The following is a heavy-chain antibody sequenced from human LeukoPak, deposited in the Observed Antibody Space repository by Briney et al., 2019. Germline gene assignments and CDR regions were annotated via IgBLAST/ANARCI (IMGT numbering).Heavy chain of an antibody. D-gene: IGHD1-26*01. CDR1: GGSISSSSYY. CDR3: ARKPGGYQALDAFDI. V-gene: IGHV4-39*01. CDR2: IYYSGST. J-gene: IGHJ3*02. Sequence: SETLSLTCTVSGGSISSSSYYWGWIRQPPGKGLEWIGSIYYSGSTYYNPSLRSRVTISVDTSKNQFSLKLSSVTAADTAVYYCARKPGGYQALDAFDIWGQGTMVTVSS.